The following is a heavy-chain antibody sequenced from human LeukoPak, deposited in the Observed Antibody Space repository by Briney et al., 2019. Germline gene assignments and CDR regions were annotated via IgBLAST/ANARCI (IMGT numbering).Heavy chain of an antibody. V-gene: IGHV4-61*01. Sequence: SETLSLTCTVSGGSFSSGSYYWSWIRQPPGKGLEWIGYIYYSGSTNYNPSLKSRVTISVDTSKNQFSLKLSSVTAADTAVYYCARSFYLGYCSGGSCYSQDGPFDYWGQGALVTVSS. CDR2: IYYSGST. CDR3: ARSFYLGYCSGGSCYSQDGPFDY. CDR1: GGSFSSGSYY. D-gene: IGHD2-15*01. J-gene: IGHJ4*02.